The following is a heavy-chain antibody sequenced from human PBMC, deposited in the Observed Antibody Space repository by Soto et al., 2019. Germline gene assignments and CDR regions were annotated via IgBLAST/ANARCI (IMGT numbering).Heavy chain of an antibody. Sequence: SKTLSLTCTVNGSSVDSDSYFWGWIRQSPGKGLEWIGTIYSSETTHYNPSLRSRVTISVDTSMNEFSLSLRSVTAADTAVYYCGRLSGYCASTGCHGYYGMDVWGQGTTVT. J-gene: IGHJ6*02. D-gene: IGHD2-2*03. V-gene: IGHV4-39*01. CDR2: IYSSETT. CDR1: GSSVDSDSYF. CDR3: GRLSGYCASTGCHGYYGMDV.